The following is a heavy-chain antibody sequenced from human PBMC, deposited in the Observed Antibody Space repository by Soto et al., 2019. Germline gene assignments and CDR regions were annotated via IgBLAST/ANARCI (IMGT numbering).Heavy chain of an antibody. V-gene: IGHV3-23*01. Sequence: GGSLRLSCAASGFTFSNYAMSWVRQAPGKGLEWVSALSAGGTCAYYAVSVEGRFTISRDNSRNILYLRMNSLRADDTAVYYCARGTYGDYDFWGQGTMVTVSS. J-gene: IGHJ4*02. CDR3: ARGTYGDYDF. CDR1: GFTFSNYA. CDR2: LSAGGTCA. D-gene: IGHD4-17*01.